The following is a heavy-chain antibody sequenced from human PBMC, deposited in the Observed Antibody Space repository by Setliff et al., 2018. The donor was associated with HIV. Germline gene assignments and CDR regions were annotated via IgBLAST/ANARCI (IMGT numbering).Heavy chain of an antibody. CDR1: GFTFSGYA. CDR3: ARRYRIAARPKWFDP. Sequence: GSLRLSCAASGFTFSGYAVSWIRQPPGKGLEWIGEINHSGSTNYNPSLKSRVTISVDTSKNQFSLKLSSVTASDTAVYYCARRYRIAARPKWFDPWGQGTLVTVSS. D-gene: IGHD6-6*01. CDR2: INHSGST. V-gene: IGHV4-34*01. J-gene: IGHJ5*02.